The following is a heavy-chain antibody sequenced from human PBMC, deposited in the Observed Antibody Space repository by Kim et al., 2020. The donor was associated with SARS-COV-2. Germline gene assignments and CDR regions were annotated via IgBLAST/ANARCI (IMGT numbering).Heavy chain of an antibody. J-gene: IGHJ6*02. CDR1: GGSISSGDYY. Sequence: SETLSLTCTVSGGSISSGDYYWSWIRQPPGKGLEWIGYIYYSGSTYYNPSLKSRVTISVDTSKNQFSLKLSSVTAADTAVYYCARDPADWNYGSYYGMDVWGQGTTVTVSS. D-gene: IGHD1-7*01. CDR2: IYYSGST. CDR3: ARDPADWNYGSYYGMDV. V-gene: IGHV4-30-4*01.